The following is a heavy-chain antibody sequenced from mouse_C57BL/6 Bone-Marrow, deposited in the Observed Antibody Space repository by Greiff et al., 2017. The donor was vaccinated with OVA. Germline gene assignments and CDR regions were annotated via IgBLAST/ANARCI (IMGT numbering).Heavy chain of an antibody. Sequence: VKLQESGAELARPGASVKLSCKASGYTFTSYGISWVKQRTGQGLEWIGEIYPRSGNTYYNEKFKGKATLTADKSSSTAYMELRSLTSEDSAVYFCARRAYGYDGAWFAYWGQGTLVTVSA. D-gene: IGHD2-2*01. V-gene: IGHV1-81*01. CDR3: ARRAYGYDGAWFAY. CDR1: GYTFTSYG. CDR2: IYPRSGNT. J-gene: IGHJ3*01.